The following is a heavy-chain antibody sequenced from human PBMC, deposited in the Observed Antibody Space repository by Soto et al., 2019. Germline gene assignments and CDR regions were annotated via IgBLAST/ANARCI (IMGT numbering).Heavy chain of an antibody. CDR3: ARTVLGPDILADQFVDYYYYMDV. J-gene: IGHJ6*03. Sequence: PSETLSLTCTVSGGSISSSSYYWGWIRQPPGKGLEWIGSIYYSGSTNYNPSLRRRVTISVDTSKNQFSLQLKSVTAADTAIYYCARTVLGPDILADQFVDYYYYMDVWGQGTTVTVSS. V-gene: IGHV4-39*01. D-gene: IGHD3-9*01. CDR2: IYYSGST. CDR1: GGSISSSSYY.